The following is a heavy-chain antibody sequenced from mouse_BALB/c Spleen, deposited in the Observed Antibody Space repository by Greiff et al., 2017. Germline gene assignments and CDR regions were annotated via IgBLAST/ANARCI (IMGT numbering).Heavy chain of an antibody. V-gene: IGHV1S135*01. D-gene: IGHD1-1*02. CDR3: ARQGGGYAMDY. Sequence: VQLQQSGPELMKPGVSVKISCKASGYSFTSYYMHWVKQSHGKSLEWIGYIDPFNGGTSYNQKFKGKATLTVDKSSSTAYMHLSSLTSEDSAVYYCARQGGGYAMDYWGQGTSVTVSS. CDR1: GYSFTSYY. CDR2: IDPFNGGT. J-gene: IGHJ4*01.